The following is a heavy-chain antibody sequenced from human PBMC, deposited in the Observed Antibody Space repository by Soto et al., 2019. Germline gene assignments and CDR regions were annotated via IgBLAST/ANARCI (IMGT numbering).Heavy chain of an antibody. D-gene: IGHD6-13*01. CDR1: GYSFTIYW. V-gene: IGHV5-51*01. J-gene: IGHJ6*02. CDR3: ARAVIAGGRGYYYGMDV. CDR2: IYPGDSDT. Sequence: GESLKISCKGSGYSFTIYWIGWVRQMPGKGLEWMGIIYPGDSDTRYSPSFQGQVTISADKSISTAYLQWSSLRAEDTAVYYCARAVIAGGRGYYYGMDVWGQGTTVTVSS.